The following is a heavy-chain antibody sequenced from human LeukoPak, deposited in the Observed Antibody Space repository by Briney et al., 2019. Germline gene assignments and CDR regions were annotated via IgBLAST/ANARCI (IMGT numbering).Heavy chain of an antibody. Sequence: GGSLRLSCAASGSTFSSYSMNWVRQAPGKGLGWVSSISSSSTFIYYADSVKGRFTISRDNAENSLYLQMNSLRAEDTAVYYCARDTDLSGWWVYWGQGTLVTVSS. J-gene: IGHJ4*02. CDR1: GSTFSSYS. CDR2: ISSSSTFI. D-gene: IGHD6-19*01. CDR3: ARDTDLSGWWVY. V-gene: IGHV3-21*01.